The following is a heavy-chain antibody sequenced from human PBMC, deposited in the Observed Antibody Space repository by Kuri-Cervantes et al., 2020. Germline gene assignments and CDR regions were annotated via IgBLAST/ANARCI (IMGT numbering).Heavy chain of an antibody. CDR1: GGSFSGYY. CDR2: IYTSGST. J-gene: IGHJ2*01. V-gene: IGHV4-4*07. CDR3: ARDNGNWYFDL. D-gene: IGHD3-16*02. Sequence: SQTLSLTCDVNGGSFSGYYWSWIRQPAGKGLEWIGRIYTSGSTNYNPSLKSRVTMSVDTSKNQFSLKLSSVTAADTAVYYCARDNGNWYFDLWGRGTLVTVSS.